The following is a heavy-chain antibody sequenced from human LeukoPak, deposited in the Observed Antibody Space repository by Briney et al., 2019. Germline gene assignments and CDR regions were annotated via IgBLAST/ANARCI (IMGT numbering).Heavy chain of an antibody. CDR2: INPSGGST. J-gene: IGHJ6*02. CDR3: ARSAAGRDYYYYYGMDV. CDR1: GYTFTSYY. V-gene: IGHV1-46*01. D-gene: IGHD6-13*01. Sequence: GASVKVSCKASGYTFTSYYMHWVRQAPGQGLEWMGIINPSGGSTSYAQKFQGRVTMTRDTSTSTVYMELSSLRSEDTAVSYCARSAAGRDYYYYYGMDVWGQGTTVTVSS.